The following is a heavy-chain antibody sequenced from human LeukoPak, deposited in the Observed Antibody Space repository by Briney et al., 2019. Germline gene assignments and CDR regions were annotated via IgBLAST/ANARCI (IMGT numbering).Heavy chain of an antibody. CDR1: GFTFSSFY. D-gene: IGHD1-26*01. CDR2: ISSSNSYI. J-gene: IGHJ4*02. V-gene: IGHV3-21*01. CDR3: ATGGVGASSSLFMDY. Sequence: GGSLRLFCASRGFTFSSFYMKWVPQAPGKGLEWVSFISSSNSYIYHADSMKGRFTISRDNAKNSLFLQMNSLRAEDTAVYYCATGGVGASSSLFMDYWGQGTLVTVSS.